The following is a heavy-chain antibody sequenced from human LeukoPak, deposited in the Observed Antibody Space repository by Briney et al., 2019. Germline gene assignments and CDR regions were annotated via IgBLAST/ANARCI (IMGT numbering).Heavy chain of an antibody. CDR3: AREEGGSASH. D-gene: IGHD3-10*01. Sequence: GGSLRLSCAASGFTFTNNFMSWVRQVPGKGLEWVANIKQDGSETTYADSVRGRFTISRDNSKNTLYLQMNSLRAEDTAVYYCAREEGGSASHWGQGTLVTVSS. CDR2: IKQDGSET. V-gene: IGHV3-7*01. J-gene: IGHJ4*02. CDR1: GFTFTNNF.